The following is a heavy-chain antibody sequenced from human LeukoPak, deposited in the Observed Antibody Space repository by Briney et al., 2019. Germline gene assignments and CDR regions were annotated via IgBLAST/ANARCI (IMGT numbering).Heavy chain of an antibody. CDR1: GFTFSNAW. J-gene: IGHJ4*02. Sequence: GGSLRLSCVASGFTFSNAWMSWVRQAPGKGLEWVGRLKTKTDDGTTAYAAPVKGRFTISRDDSKDTLYLQMDSLKTEDTAVYYCTTGPFDYWGQGTLVTVSS. CDR3: TTGPFDY. V-gene: IGHV3-15*01. CDR2: LKTKTDDGTT.